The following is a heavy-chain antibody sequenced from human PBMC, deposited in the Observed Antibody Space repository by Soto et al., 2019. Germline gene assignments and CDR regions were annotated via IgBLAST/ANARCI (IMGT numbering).Heavy chain of an antibody. J-gene: IGHJ6*02. V-gene: IGHV3-7*05. Sequence: GGSLRLSCAASGFTFSSYWMSWVRQAPGKGLEWVANIKQDGSEKYYVDSVKGRFTISRDNAKNSLYLQMNSLRAEDTAVYYCARDFYSSGWYGDYYYGMDVWGQGTTVTVSS. D-gene: IGHD6-19*01. CDR2: IKQDGSEK. CDR3: ARDFYSSGWYGDYYYGMDV. CDR1: GFTFSSYW.